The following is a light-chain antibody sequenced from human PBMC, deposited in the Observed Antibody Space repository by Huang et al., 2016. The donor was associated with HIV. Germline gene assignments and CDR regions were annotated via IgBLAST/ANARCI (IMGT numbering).Light chain of an antibody. J-gene: IGKJ4*01. Sequence: DIQMTQSPPSLSASVGDRVTITCRASQDINNCLNWYQQKPGKAPKLLIYDASNLETGVPSRFSGSGSGTDFIFTITSLQPEDIATYYCHQYDGVPPAFGGGTKVEI. V-gene: IGKV1-33*01. CDR2: DAS. CDR3: HQYDGVPPA. CDR1: QDINNC.